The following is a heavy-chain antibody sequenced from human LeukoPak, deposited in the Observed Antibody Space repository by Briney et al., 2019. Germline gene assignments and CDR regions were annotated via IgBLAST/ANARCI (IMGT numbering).Heavy chain of an antibody. D-gene: IGHD6-19*01. CDR3: ARTTSGWYGDY. Sequence: GASVKVSCKASGYTFTTYGITWVRQAPGQGLEWMGWINAYNGNTNYVQKLQGRVTMTTDTSTSTAYMELRSLRSDDTAMYYCARTTSGWYGDYWGQGTLVTVSS. CDR2: INAYNGNT. V-gene: IGHV1-18*01. J-gene: IGHJ4*02. CDR1: GYTFTTYG.